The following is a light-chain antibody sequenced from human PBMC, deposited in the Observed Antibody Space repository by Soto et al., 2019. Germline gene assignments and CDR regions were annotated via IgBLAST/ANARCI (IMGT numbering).Light chain of an antibody. CDR1: QSISNW. CDR3: QQYKSYWT. CDR2: EAY. Sequence: DIPMTQSPATLSASVGDSVTITCRASQSISNWLAWYQLKPGKAPKLLIHEAYNLQSGVPSTFSGSGSGTDFTLTITSLQPEDFATYYCQQYKSYWTFGQGTRVELK. J-gene: IGKJ2*01. V-gene: IGKV1-5*03.